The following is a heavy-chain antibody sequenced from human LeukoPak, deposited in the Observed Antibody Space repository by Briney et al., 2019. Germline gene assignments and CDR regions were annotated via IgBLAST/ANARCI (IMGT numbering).Heavy chain of an antibody. CDR2: MNPNSGNT. D-gene: IGHD6-19*01. CDR3: ARGGRLWLVHGEDY. J-gene: IGHJ4*02. Sequence: ASVKVSCKASGYTFTSYDINWVRQATGQGLEWMGWMNPNSGNTGYAQKFQGGVTMTRNTYISTAYMELTSLRSEDTAVYYCARGGRLWLVHGEDYSGQGTLVTVSS. CDR1: GYTFTSYD. V-gene: IGHV1-8*01.